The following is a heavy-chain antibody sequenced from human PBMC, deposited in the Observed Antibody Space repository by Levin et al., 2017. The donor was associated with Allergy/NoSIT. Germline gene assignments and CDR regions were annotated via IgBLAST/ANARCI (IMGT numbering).Heavy chain of an antibody. J-gene: IGHJ4*02. CDR1: GGSISSSSYY. CDR2: IYYSGST. D-gene: IGHD6-13*01. CDR3: ATQQQLAFDY. V-gene: IGHV4-39*01. Sequence: SETLSLTCTVSGGSISSSSYYWGWIRQPPGKGLEWIGSIYYSGSTYYNPSLESRVTISVDTSKNQFSLKLSSVTAADTAVYYCATQQQLAFDYWGQGTLVTVSS.